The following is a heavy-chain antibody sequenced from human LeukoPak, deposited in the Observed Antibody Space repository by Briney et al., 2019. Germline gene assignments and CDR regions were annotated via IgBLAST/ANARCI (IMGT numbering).Heavy chain of an antibody. J-gene: IGHJ4*02. CDR3: AKETTMIVGGQYFDY. D-gene: IGHD3-22*01. Sequence: GGSLRLSCATSGFTFDDYTIHWVSHPQGKGREWVSLITWDGARTYYADSVKGRFTISRDNSKNSLYLQMHSLRTEDTALYFCAKETTMIVGGQYFDYWGQGTLVTVSS. CDR2: ITWDGART. V-gene: IGHV3-43*01. CDR1: GFTFDDYT.